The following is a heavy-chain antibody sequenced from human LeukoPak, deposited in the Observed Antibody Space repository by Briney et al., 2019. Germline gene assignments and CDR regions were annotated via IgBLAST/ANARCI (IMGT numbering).Heavy chain of an antibody. J-gene: IGHJ3*02. V-gene: IGHV1-2*02. Sequence: ASVKVSCKASGYTFTGYYMHWGGQAPGPRLEWLGWINPYSGGTNYAQKFQGRITMTRDTSISTAYMELSRLRSDDTAVYYCASTIAADAFDIWGQGTMVTVPS. D-gene: IGHD6-13*01. CDR2: INPYSGGT. CDR1: GYTFTGYY. CDR3: ASTIAADAFDI.